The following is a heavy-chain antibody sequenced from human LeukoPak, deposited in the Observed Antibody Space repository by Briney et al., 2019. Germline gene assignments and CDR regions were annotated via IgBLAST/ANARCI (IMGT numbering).Heavy chain of an antibody. CDR1: GYTFTSYY. CDR3: ARRYCSSTSCSNPFDY. CDR2: INPSGGST. D-gene: IGHD2-2*01. V-gene: IGHV1-46*01. J-gene: IGHJ4*02. Sequence: ASVKVSCKASGYTFTSYYIHWVRQAPGQGLEWMGIINPSGGSTSYAQKFQGRVTMTRDMSTSTVYMELSSLRSEDTAVYYCARRYCSSTSCSNPFDYWGQGTLVTVSS.